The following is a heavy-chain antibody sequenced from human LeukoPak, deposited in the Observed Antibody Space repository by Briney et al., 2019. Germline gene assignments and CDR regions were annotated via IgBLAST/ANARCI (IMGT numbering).Heavy chain of an antibody. CDR1: GFSFSGYS. D-gene: IGHD3-10*01. V-gene: IGHV3-48*01. CDR2: ISRSSSTI. CDR3: ARDSGYYGSGSYYWLDY. J-gene: IGHJ4*02. Sequence: GGSLRLSCAASGFSFSGYSMNWVRQAPGKGLEWVSYISRSSSTIYYADSVKGRFTISRDNAKNSLYLQMNSLRAEDTAVYYCARDSGYYGSGSYYWLDYWGQGILVTVSS.